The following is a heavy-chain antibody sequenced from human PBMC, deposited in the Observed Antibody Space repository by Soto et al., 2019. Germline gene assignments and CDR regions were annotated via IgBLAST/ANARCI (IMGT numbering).Heavy chain of an antibody. CDR2: IDDRGTI. CDR3: SRRAPEGFDP. CDR1: GGSISSSSYF. V-gene: IGHV4-39*02. J-gene: IGHJ5*02. Sequence: QLRLQESGPGLARPSETLSLTCTVSGGSISSSSYFWAWIRPPPGKGLEWIASIDDRGTIYNNPTIKSLLTISVDTSKNHLSLKLESAPAADTAVYYCSRRAPEGFDPGGQGSRLNVAS.